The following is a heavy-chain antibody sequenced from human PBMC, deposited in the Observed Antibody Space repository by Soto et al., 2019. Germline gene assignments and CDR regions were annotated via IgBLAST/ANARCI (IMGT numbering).Heavy chain of an antibody. CDR3: ARGIGAGTSTAFDI. Sequence: GGSLRLSCAASGFTVSSNYMSWVRQAPGKGLEWVSVIHSGGITYYADSVKGRFTISRDNSKNTVYLQMNSLRAEDTAVCYCARGIGAGTSTAFDIWGQGTMVTVSS. J-gene: IGHJ3*02. V-gene: IGHV3-66*01. D-gene: IGHD6-19*01. CDR1: GFTVSSNY. CDR2: IHSGGIT.